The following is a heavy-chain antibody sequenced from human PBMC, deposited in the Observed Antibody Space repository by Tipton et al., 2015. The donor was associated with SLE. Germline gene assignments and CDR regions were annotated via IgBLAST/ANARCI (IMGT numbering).Heavy chain of an antibody. CDR3: ARDRYYGSGSLGSNYYYMDV. J-gene: IGHJ6*03. V-gene: IGHV4-34*01. D-gene: IGHD3-10*01. CDR1: GGSFSGYY. CDR2: ITHSGST. Sequence: TLSLTCAVYGGSFSGYYWSWIRQPPGKGLEWIGEITHSGSTNYNPSLKSRVTISVDTSKNQFSLHLTSVTAADTAVYYCARDRYYGSGSLGSNYYYMDVWGNGTTVTVSS.